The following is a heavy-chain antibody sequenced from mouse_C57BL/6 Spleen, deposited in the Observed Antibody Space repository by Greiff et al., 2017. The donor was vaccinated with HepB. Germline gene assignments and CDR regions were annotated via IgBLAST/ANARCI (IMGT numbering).Heavy chain of an antibody. Sequence: ESGPGLVKPSQSLSLTCSVTGYSITSGYYWNWIRQFPGNKLEWMGYISYDGSNNYNPSLKNRISITRDTSKNQFFLKLNSVTTEDTATYYCARGDYYGSLDYWGQGTTLTVSS. CDR2: ISYDGSN. CDR1: GYSITSGYY. CDR3: ARGDYYGSLDY. D-gene: IGHD1-1*01. J-gene: IGHJ2*01. V-gene: IGHV3-6*01.